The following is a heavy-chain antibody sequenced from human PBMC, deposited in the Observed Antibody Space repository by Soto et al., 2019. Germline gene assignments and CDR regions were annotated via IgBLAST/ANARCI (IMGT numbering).Heavy chain of an antibody. J-gene: IGHJ2*01. CDR3: ARDQVAGTRYFDL. V-gene: IGHV3-21*01. Sequence: EVQLVESGGGLDKPGGSLRLSCAASGFTFSSYSMNWVRQAPGKGLEWVSSISSSSSYIYYADSVKGRFTISRDNAKNSLYLQMNRLRAEDTAVYYCARDQVAGTRYFDLWGRGTLVTVSS. CDR1: GFTFSSYS. D-gene: IGHD6-19*01. CDR2: ISSSSSYI.